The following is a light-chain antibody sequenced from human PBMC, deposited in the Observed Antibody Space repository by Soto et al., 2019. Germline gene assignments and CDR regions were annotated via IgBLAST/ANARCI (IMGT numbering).Light chain of an antibody. V-gene: IGKV1-5*03. Sequence: DLLMTQSPSTLSGSVGDRVSITCRASQTISSWLAWYQQKPVKAPKLLIYKASTLKSGVPLRFSGSGSGTDFTLTISSLQPEDFATYYCQQLYTYPLTFGGGTKVDI. CDR2: KAS. J-gene: IGKJ4*01. CDR1: QTISSW. CDR3: QQLYTYPLT.